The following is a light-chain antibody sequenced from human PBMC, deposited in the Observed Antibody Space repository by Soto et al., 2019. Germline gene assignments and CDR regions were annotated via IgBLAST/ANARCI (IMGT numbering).Light chain of an antibody. Sequence: EIVLTQSPGTLSLSPGERATLSCRASQSVSSSYLAWYQHKPGQAPRLLIYGASSRATGIPDRFSGSGSGTAFTLTISRLEPEDVAVYYCQQYGSSPHTFGQGTKLEIK. CDR2: GAS. J-gene: IGKJ2*01. CDR1: QSVSSSY. CDR3: QQYGSSPHT. V-gene: IGKV3-20*01.